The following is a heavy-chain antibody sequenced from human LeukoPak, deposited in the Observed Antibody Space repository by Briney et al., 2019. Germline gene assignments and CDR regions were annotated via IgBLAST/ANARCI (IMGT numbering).Heavy chain of an antibody. CDR2: ISHSGST. CDR3: ASTDSSGYKVDY. V-gene: IGHV4-34*01. J-gene: IGHJ4*02. D-gene: IGHD3-22*01. CDR1: GGSFSGYY. Sequence: SETLSLTCAVYGGSFSGYYWSWIRQPPGKGLEWIGEISHSGSTNYNPSLKSRVTISVDTSKNQFSLKLSSVTAADTAVYYCASTDSSGYKVDYWGQGTLVTVSS.